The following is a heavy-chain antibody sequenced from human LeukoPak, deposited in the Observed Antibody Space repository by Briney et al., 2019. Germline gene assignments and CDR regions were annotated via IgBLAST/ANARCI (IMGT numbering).Heavy chain of an antibody. D-gene: IGHD3-22*01. CDR2: IIPIFGTA. CDR1: GGTFSSYA. CDR3: FDSRGYYYDY. Sequence: GASVKVSCKAPGGTFSSYAISWVRQAPGQGLEWMGGIIPIFGTANYAQKFQGRVTITADESTSTAYMELSSLRSEDTAVYYCFDSRGYYYDYWGQGTLVTVSS. J-gene: IGHJ4*02. V-gene: IGHV1-69*13.